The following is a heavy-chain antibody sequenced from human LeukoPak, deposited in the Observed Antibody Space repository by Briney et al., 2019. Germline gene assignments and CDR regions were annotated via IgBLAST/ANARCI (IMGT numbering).Heavy chain of an antibody. J-gene: IGHJ4*02. V-gene: IGHV1-8*01. CDR2: TNPNSGNT. CDR3: ARGKTYSGSHIDY. Sequence: GASVKVSCKASEYTFTSYDISWVRQATGQGLEWMGWTNPNSGNTGYAQKFQGRVTMTRNTSISTAYMELSSLRSEDTAVYYCARGKTYSGSHIDYWGQGTLVTVSS. CDR1: EYTFTSYD. D-gene: IGHD1-26*01.